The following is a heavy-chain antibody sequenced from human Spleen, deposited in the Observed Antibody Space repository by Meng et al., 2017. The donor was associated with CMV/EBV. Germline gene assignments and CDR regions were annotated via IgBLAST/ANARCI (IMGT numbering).Heavy chain of an antibody. CDR1: GDSISSSNYY. V-gene: IGHV4-39*01. J-gene: IGHJ4*01. D-gene: IGHD3-3*01. CDR2: LYYSRTT. CDR3: AGYHDFWGGSPY. Sequence: SETLSLTCSVSGDSISSSNYYWGWIRQPPEKGLEWIGGLYYSRTTYYNPSLKSRVTISVDTSKTQFSLKLSSVTATDTAVYYCAGYHDFWGGSPYWGHGTLVTVSS.